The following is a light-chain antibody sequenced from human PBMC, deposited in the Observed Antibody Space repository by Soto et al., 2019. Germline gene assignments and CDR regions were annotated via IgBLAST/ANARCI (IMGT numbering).Light chain of an antibody. CDR2: DAS. V-gene: IGKV1-39*01. CDR1: QTIGTY. J-gene: IGKJ1*01. Sequence: IEVTQSPSSLAASLGDRVTITCRASQTIGTYVNWYRQKSGAAPELLIYDASTLQSGVPSRFSGSGSGTDFTLTISSLQPEDFATYYCQQSYSIPWTFGQGTKVDIK. CDR3: QQSYSIPWT.